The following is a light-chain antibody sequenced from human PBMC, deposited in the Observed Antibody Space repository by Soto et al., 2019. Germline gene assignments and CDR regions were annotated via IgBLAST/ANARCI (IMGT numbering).Light chain of an antibody. CDR2: AAS. Sequence: DIQMTQSPSSLSASVGDRVTITCRASQSTSSYLNWYQQKPGKAPKVLIYAASSLQSGVPSRFSGRGSGTDFTLTISSLQPEDFASYFCQQSYSTPPTFGQGTKV. J-gene: IGKJ1*01. V-gene: IGKV1-39*01. CDR1: QSTSSY. CDR3: QQSYSTPPT.